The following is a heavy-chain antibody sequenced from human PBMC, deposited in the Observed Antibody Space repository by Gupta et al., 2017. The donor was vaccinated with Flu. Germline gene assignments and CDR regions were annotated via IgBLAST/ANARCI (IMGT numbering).Heavy chain of an antibody. Sequence: QVQLVESGGGVVQPGRSLRLSCAASGIIFNDYGMHWVRKAPGKGLDWVAVIWYDGINKDYADSVKGRFTISRDNSKNTLYLQMNSLRVEDTAVYYCARGEGWDYGLDVWGQGTTVTVSS. D-gene: IGHD1-26*01. CDR2: IWYDGINK. J-gene: IGHJ6*02. V-gene: IGHV3-33*01. CDR3: ARGEGWDYGLDV. CDR1: GIIFNDYG.